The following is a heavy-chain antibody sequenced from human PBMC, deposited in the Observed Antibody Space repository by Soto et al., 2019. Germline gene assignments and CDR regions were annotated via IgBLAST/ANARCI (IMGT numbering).Heavy chain of an antibody. CDR1: GYTFTNYG. D-gene: IGHD2-15*01. J-gene: IGHJ4*02. V-gene: IGHV1-18*01. CDR2: INTSNDNT. CDR3: ARGPGAASFDF. Sequence: VSVKVSCKASGYTFTNYGISWVRQALGEGLEWVGWINTSNDNTLYAQKLQGRLTLTTDTSTSTAYMDLTTLRSDDTALYFCARGPGAASFDFWAQGTLVTVSS.